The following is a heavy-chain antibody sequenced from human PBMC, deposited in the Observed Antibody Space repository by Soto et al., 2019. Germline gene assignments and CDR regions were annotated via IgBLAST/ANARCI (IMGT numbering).Heavy chain of an antibody. CDR1: GYSFTTSG. CDR3: PRPLYGDYDY. Sequence: ATVKVSCKASGYSFTTSGITWVRQAPGQGLEWMGWISTYNGNTNYAQKLQDRVTLTTDTSTSTAYMELRSLRSDDTAVYYCPRPLYGDYDYWGQGTLVTVSS. CDR2: ISTYNGNT. V-gene: IGHV1-18*01. J-gene: IGHJ4*02. D-gene: IGHD4-17*01.